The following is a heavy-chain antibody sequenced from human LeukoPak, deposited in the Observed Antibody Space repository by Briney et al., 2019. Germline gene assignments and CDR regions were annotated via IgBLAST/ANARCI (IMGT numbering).Heavy chain of an antibody. J-gene: IGHJ4*02. D-gene: IGHD6-13*01. V-gene: IGHV3-21*01. CDR1: AFTFSSYG. CDR2: ISGDGRDI. Sequence: GGTLRLSCAASAFTFSSYGMSWVRQAPGKGLEWVSAISGDGRDIFYADSVKGRFTISRDNAKNSLYLQMNSLRAEDTAVYYCQVIAAAGNFNYWGQGTLVTVFS. CDR3: QVIAAAGNFNY.